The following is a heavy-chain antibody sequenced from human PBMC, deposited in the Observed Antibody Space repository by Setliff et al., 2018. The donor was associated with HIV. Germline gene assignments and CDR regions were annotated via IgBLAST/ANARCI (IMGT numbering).Heavy chain of an antibody. D-gene: IGHD1-7*01. CDR1: GFTFSSYG. J-gene: IGHJ6*03. CDR2: ISGSGDNT. CDR3: AKAGRGAGTTVYYYMDV. Sequence: PGGSLRLSCAASGFTFSSYGMNWVRQAPGKGLEWVSAISGSGDNTYYADSVKGRFTISRDNSKNTLYLQMDSLRAEDTAVYYCAKAGRGAGTTVYYYMDVWGKGTAVTVSS. V-gene: IGHV3-23*01.